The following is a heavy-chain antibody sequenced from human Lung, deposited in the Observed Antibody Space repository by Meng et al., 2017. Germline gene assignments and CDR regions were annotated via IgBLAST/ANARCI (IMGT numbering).Heavy chain of an antibody. CDR2: INHSGST. V-gene: IGHV4-34*01. CDR1: GGSFSDYY. Sequence: QVQLQQLGAGLLTPSETLALTCVVSGGSFSDYYWSWIRQPPGKGLEWIGEINHSGSTNYNPSLENRATISVDTSQNNLSLKLSSVTAADSAVYYCARGPTTMAHDFDYWGQGTLVTVSS. CDR3: ARGPTTMAHDFDY. J-gene: IGHJ4*02. D-gene: IGHD4-11*01.